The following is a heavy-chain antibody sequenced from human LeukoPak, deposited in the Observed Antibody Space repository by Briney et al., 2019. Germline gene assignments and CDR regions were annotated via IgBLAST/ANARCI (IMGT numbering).Heavy chain of an antibody. Sequence: SETLSLTCAVYGGSFSGYYWSWIRQPPGKGLEWIGEINHSGSTNYNPSLKSRVTISVDTSKNQFSLKLSSVTAADTAVYYCARHRRSSGWAYWSQGTLVTVSS. CDR3: ARHRRSSGWAY. J-gene: IGHJ4*02. CDR1: GGSFSGYY. CDR2: INHSGST. V-gene: IGHV4-34*01. D-gene: IGHD6-19*01.